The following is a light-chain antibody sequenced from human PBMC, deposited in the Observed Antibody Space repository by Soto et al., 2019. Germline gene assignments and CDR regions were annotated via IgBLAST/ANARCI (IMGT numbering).Light chain of an antibody. CDR1: QGISNY. J-gene: IGKJ5*01. V-gene: IGKV1-27*01. CDR2: GAS. Sequence: DIQMTQSPSSLSASVGDRVTITCRASQGISNYLAWYQVKPGKVPNLLIYGASTLQSGVPSRFSGSGSGTDFTLTISSLQPEDVAVYYCQQRSNWPPITFGQGTRLEIK. CDR3: QQRSNWPPIT.